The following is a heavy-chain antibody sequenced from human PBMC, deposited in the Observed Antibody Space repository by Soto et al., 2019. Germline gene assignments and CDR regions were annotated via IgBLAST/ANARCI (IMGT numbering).Heavy chain of an antibody. Sequence: GGSLRLSCAASGFTFSSYAMSWVRQAPGRGLEWVSAISGSGGSTYYADSVKGRFTISRDNSKNTLYLQMNSLRAEDTAVYYCAKVTNYDFWSGSPYYFDYWGPGTLVTVSS. CDR2: ISGSGGST. J-gene: IGHJ4*02. CDR1: GFTFSSYA. D-gene: IGHD3-3*01. V-gene: IGHV3-23*01. CDR3: AKVTNYDFWSGSPYYFDY.